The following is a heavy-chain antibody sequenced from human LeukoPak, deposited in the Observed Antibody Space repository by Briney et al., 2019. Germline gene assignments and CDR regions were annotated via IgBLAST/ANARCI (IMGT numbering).Heavy chain of an antibody. J-gene: IGHJ4*02. Sequence: GGSLRLSCAASGFTFSSYSMNWVRQAPGKGLVWVSRINSDGSSTSYADSVKGRFTISRDNAKNTLYLQMNSLRAEDTAVYYCASTVTGYYFDYWGQGTLVTVSS. CDR2: INSDGSST. CDR3: ASTVTGYYFDY. CDR1: GFTFSSYS. V-gene: IGHV3-74*01. D-gene: IGHD4-17*01.